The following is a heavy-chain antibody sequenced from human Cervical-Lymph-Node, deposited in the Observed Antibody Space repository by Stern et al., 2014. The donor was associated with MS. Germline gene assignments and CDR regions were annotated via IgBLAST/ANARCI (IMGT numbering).Heavy chain of an antibody. CDR2: IIPIFDTA. CDR1: GGTFSNYA. CDR3: ARGEKQWLSLWDY. V-gene: IGHV1-69*01. J-gene: IGHJ4*02. D-gene: IGHD6-19*01. Sequence: VQLVESGGEVKKPGSSVKVSCKASGGTFSNYAISWVRQAPGQGLEWVGGIIPIFDTANYAQKFQGRVTITADESTSTAYMELSSLRSEDTAVYYCARGEKQWLSLWDYWGQGTLVTVSS.